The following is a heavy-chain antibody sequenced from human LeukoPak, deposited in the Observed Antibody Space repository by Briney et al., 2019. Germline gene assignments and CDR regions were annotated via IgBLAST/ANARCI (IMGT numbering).Heavy chain of an antibody. Sequence: GGSLRLSCAASGFTVSSNYMSWVRQAPGKGLEGVSVIYSGGSTYYADSVKGRFTISRDNSKNTLYLQMNSLRAEDTAVYYCARDRRPGRLGELSLDPCFDYWGQGTLVTVSS. J-gene: IGHJ4*02. V-gene: IGHV3-53*01. D-gene: IGHD3-16*02. CDR3: ARDRRPGRLGELSLDPCFDY. CDR2: IYSGGST. CDR1: GFTVSSNY.